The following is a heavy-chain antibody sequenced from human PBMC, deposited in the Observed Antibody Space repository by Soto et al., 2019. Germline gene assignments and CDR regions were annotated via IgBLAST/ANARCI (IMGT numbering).Heavy chain of an antibody. V-gene: IGHV4-59*01. Sequence: PSETLSLTCTVSGGSISSYYLSWIRQPPGKGLEWIGYIYYSGSTNYNPSLKSRVTISVDTSKNQFSLKLSSVTAADTAVYYCARGDCSGGSCPDYWGQGTLVTVSS. J-gene: IGHJ4*02. D-gene: IGHD2-15*01. CDR3: ARGDCSGGSCPDY. CDR1: GGSISSYY. CDR2: IYYSGST.